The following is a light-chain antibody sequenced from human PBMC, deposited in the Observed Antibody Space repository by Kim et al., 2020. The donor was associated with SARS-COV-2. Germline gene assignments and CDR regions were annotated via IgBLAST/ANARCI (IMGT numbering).Light chain of an antibody. CDR1: SIGTKN. J-gene: IGLJ3*02. CDR2: GDS. V-gene: IGLV3-9*01. Sequence: GAQGQTARITCGGNSIGTKNVHGFQKKPGQAPVLVICGDSNRPSGIPERFSGSNSGNTATLTISRAQPGDEADYYCQVWDSSTGVFGGGTQLTVL. CDR3: QVWDSSTGV.